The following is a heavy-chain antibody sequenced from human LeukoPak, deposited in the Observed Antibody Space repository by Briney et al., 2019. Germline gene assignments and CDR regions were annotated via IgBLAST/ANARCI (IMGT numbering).Heavy chain of an antibody. CDR3: VKTPTTLDPMGPIH. V-gene: IGHV3-23*01. D-gene: IGHD4-11*01. CDR2: ISGRGGST. J-gene: IGHJ4*02. CDR1: GFTFSSYA. Sequence: PGGSLRLSCAASGFTFSSYAMSWVRQAPGKGLEWVSAISGRGGSTYYADSVKGRFTISRDNSKNTLYLQMNSLRAEDTAVYYCVKTPTTLDPMGPIHWGQGTLVTVSS.